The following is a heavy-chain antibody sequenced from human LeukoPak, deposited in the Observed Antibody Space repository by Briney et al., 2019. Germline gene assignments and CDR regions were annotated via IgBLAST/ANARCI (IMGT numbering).Heavy chain of an antibody. CDR3: ASGKAGGIAVAGTGY. CDR2: INPSGGST. V-gene: IGHV1-46*01. Sequence: GASVKGSCKASGYTFTSYYMHWVRQAPGQGLEWMGIINPSGGSTSYAQKFQGRVTMTRDTSTSTVYMELSSLRSEDTAVYYCASGKAGGIAVAGTGYWGQGTLVTVSS. CDR1: GYTFTSYY. J-gene: IGHJ4*02. D-gene: IGHD6-19*01.